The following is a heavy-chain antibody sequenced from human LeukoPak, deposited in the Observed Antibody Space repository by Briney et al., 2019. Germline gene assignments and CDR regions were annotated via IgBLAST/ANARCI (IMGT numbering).Heavy chain of an antibody. CDR2: IYYSGGT. CDR3: ARDYRRRLIDY. J-gene: IGHJ4*02. D-gene: IGHD1-14*01. CDR1: GGSISSSSYL. V-gene: IGHV4-39*07. Sequence: SETLSLTCTVSGGSISSSSYLWVWIRQPPGKGLEWIGSIYYSGGTYYNPSLMSRVTISVDTSKNQFSLKLSSVTAADTAVYYCARDYRRRLIDYWGQGTLVTVSS.